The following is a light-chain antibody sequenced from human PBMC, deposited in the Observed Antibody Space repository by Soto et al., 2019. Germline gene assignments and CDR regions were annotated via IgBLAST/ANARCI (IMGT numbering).Light chain of an antibody. Sequence: DIVMTQFPRSLPVTPGEPASISCGSSQSLLHSDGYNYLDWYLQKPGQSPQLLIYQASNRASGVPDRFSGSGSGTDFTLKISRVEAEDVGVYYCMQALQTPRTFGPGTKVDIK. J-gene: IGKJ1*01. CDR2: QAS. CDR3: MQALQTPRT. V-gene: IGKV2-28*01. CDR1: QSLLHSDGYNY.